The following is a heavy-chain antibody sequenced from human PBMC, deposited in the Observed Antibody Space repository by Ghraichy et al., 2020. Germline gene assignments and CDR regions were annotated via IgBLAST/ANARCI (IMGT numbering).Heavy chain of an antibody. V-gene: IGHV4-59*01. CDR2: IYYSGST. J-gene: IGHJ6*03. CDR1: GASISSDY. Sequence: SETLSLTCTVSGASISSDYWSWIRQPPGKGLEWIGYIYYSGSTNYNPSLKSRVTVLVDTSKNQFSLRLYSVTAANTAVYYCARRLGTRSYYYYYYYMDVWGKGTTVTVSS. CDR3: ARRLGTRSYYYYYYYMDV.